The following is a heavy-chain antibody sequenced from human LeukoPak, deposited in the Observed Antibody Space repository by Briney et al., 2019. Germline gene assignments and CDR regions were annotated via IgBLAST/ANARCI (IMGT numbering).Heavy chain of an antibody. V-gene: IGHV4-59*01. J-gene: IGHJ4*02. D-gene: IGHD4-11*01. CDR2: IYYSGST. Sequence: SETLSLTCTVSGGSISSYYWSWIRQPPGKGLEWIGYIYYSGSTNYNPSLKSRVTISVDTSKNQFSLKLSSVTAADTAVYYCARAAIKYSIGAVDYWGQGTLVTVSS. CDR3: ARAAIKYSIGAVDY. CDR1: GGSISSYY.